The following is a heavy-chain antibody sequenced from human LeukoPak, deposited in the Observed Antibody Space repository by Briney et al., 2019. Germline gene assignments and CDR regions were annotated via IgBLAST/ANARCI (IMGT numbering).Heavy chain of an antibody. V-gene: IGHV3-21*01. CDR2: ISSSSSYI. Sequence: GGSLRLSCAASGFTFSSYSMNWVRQAPGKGLEWVSSISSSSSYIYYADSVKGRFTISRDNAKNSLYLQMNSLRAEDTAVYYCAIMTTVVRRKVSVFDIWGQGTMVIVSS. J-gene: IGHJ3*02. D-gene: IGHD4-23*01. CDR3: AIMTTVVRRKVSVFDI. CDR1: GFTFSSYS.